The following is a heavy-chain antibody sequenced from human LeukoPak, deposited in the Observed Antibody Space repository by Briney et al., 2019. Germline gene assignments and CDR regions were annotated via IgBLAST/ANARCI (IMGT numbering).Heavy chain of an antibody. CDR2: IGTAGDT. CDR1: GFTFSSCA. V-gene: IGHV3-13*01. Sequence: PGGSLRLSCAASGFTFSSCAMSWVRQATGKGLEWVSAIGTAGDTYYPGSVKGRFTISRENAKNSLYLQMNSLRAGDTAVYYCARAIARTDAFDIWGQGTMVTVSS. D-gene: IGHD6-6*01. CDR3: ARAIARTDAFDI. J-gene: IGHJ3*02.